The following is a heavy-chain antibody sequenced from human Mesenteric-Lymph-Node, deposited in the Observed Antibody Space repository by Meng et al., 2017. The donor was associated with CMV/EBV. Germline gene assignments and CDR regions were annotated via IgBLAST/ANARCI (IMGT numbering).Heavy chain of an antibody. CDR1: GGTFSSYA. V-gene: IGHV1-18*01. Sequence: KASGGTFSSYAISWVRQAPGQGLEWMGWISAYNGNTNYAQKLQGRVTMTTDTSTSTAYMELRSLRSDDTAVYYCARDEAMVRGVGDYWGQGTLVTVSS. CDR3: ARDEAMVRGVGDY. J-gene: IGHJ4*02. D-gene: IGHD3-10*01. CDR2: ISAYNGNT.